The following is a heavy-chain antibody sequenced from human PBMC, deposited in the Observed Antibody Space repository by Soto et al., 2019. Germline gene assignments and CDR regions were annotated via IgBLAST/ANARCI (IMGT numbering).Heavy chain of an antibody. J-gene: IGHJ4*02. Sequence: EVQLVESGGGLVQPGGSLRLSCAASGFTFSSYWMHWVRQAPGKGLVWVSHIDTDGSSTSYADSVKGRFTISRDNAKNTVYRQMNSLRVEDMAVYYCVRGDIGVGMDYWGLGTLVTVSS. D-gene: IGHD1-26*01. CDR2: IDTDGSST. CDR3: VRGDIGVGMDY. V-gene: IGHV3-74*01. CDR1: GFTFSSYW.